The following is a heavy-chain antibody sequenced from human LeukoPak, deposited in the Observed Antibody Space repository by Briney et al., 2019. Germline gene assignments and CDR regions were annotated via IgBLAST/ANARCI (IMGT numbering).Heavy chain of an antibody. J-gene: IGHJ5*02. D-gene: IGHD3-10*01. Sequence: SETLSLTCTVSGGSIRSYYWTWIRQPPGKGLEWIGYIYYSGSTNYKPSLKSRVTISVDTSKNQFSLKLSSVTAADTAVYYCARREPYYYGSGRPYNWFDPWGQGTLVTVSS. CDR1: GGSIRSYY. CDR2: IYYSGST. CDR3: ARREPYYYGSGRPYNWFDP. V-gene: IGHV4-59*12.